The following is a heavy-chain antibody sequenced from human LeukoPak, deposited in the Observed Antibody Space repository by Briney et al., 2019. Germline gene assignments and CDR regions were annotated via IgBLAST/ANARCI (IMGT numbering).Heavy chain of an antibody. V-gene: IGHV4-30-4*01. CDR2: IYYSGST. Sequence: PSQTLSLTCTVSGGSISSGDYYWSWIRQPPGKGLEWIGCIYYSGSTYYNPSLKSRVTISVDTSKNQFSLKLSSVTAADTAVYYCARGGWGYCSGGSCYSGWFDPWGQGTLVTVSS. CDR3: ARGGWGYCSGGSCYSGWFDP. CDR1: GGSISSGDYY. J-gene: IGHJ5*02. D-gene: IGHD2-15*01.